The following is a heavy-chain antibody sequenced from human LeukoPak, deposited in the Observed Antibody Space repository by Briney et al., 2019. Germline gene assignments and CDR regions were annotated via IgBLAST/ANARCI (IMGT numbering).Heavy chain of an antibody. Sequence: GGSLRLSCAASGFTFSSYAMNWVRQAPGKGLEWVSFISTSSTYIYYADSVKGRFTVSRDNANNSLYLQMSSLRAEDTAVYYCARGGSSSDYWGQGTLVTVSS. D-gene: IGHD3-16*01. V-gene: IGHV3-21*01. CDR3: ARGGSSSDY. CDR2: ISTSSTYI. J-gene: IGHJ4*02. CDR1: GFTFSSYA.